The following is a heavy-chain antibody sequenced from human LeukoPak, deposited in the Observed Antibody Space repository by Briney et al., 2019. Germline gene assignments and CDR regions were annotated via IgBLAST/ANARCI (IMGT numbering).Heavy chain of an antibody. CDR1: GSTFSSYA. D-gene: IGHD3-10*01. V-gene: IGHV3-23*01. J-gene: IGHJ4*02. Sequence: GGSLRLSCAASGSTFSSYAMSWVRQAPGKGLEWVSAISGSGGSTYYADSVKGRFTISRDNSKNTLYLQMNSLRAEDTAVYYCAKDSVITMVRGVIEYWGQGTLVTVSS. CDR2: ISGSGGST. CDR3: AKDSVITMVRGVIEY.